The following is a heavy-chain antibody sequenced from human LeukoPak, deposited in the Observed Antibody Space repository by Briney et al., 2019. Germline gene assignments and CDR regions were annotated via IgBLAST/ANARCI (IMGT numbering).Heavy chain of an antibody. D-gene: IGHD5-12*01. V-gene: IGHV1-46*01. Sequence: ASVKVSCKASGYTFTSYYMHWVRQAPGQGLEWMGITNPSGGSTSYAQKFQGRVTMTRDMSMSTVYMELSSLRSEDTAVYYCARGGYSTSSPYYFDYWGQGTLVTVSS. CDR2: TNPSGGST. CDR3: ARGGYSTSSPYYFDY. J-gene: IGHJ4*02. CDR1: GYTFTSYY.